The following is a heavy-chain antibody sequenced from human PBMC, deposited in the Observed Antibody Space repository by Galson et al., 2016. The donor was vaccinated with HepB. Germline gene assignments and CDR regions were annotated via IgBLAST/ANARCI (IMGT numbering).Heavy chain of an antibody. CDR3: ASDHGGNPGSDY. CDR1: GFSFSSYG. J-gene: IGHJ4*02. CDR2: VSSDETNK. V-gene: IGHV3-30*03. D-gene: IGHD4-23*01. Sequence: SLRLSCAASGFSFSSYGMHWVRQPPGKGLEWVALVSSDETNKFYADSVKGRFTISRDNSKNMLYVQMHSLRTEDTALYYCASDHGGNPGSDYWGQGTLVTVSS.